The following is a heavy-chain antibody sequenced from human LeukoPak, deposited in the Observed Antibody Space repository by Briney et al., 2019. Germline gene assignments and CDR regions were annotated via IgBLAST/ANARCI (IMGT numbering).Heavy chain of an antibody. J-gene: IGHJ4*02. Sequence: GASVKVSCKASGGTFISYAISWVRQAPGQGLEWMGWISAYNGNTNYAQKLQGRVTMTTDTSTSTAYMELRSLRSDDTAVYYCARDRRYCSSTSCYPSPFDYWGQGTLVTVSS. D-gene: IGHD2-2*01. CDR3: ARDRRYCSSTSCYPSPFDY. CDR1: GGTFISYA. V-gene: IGHV1-18*01. CDR2: ISAYNGNT.